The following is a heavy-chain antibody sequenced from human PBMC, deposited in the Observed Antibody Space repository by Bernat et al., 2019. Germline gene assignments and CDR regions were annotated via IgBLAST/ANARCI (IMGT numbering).Heavy chain of an antibody. CDR2: IYYSGST. D-gene: IGHD3-22*01. CDR1: GGSISSSSYY. Sequence: QLQLQESGPGLVKPSETLSLTCTVSGGSISSSSYYWGWIRQPPGKGLEWIGSIYYSGSTYYNPSLQSRVTISIDTSKNQFSLKLSSVTAADTAVYYCARGLYYYDSSGYYWDGMDVWGQGTTVTVSS. V-gene: IGHV4-39*01. J-gene: IGHJ6*02. CDR3: ARGLYYYDSSGYYWDGMDV.